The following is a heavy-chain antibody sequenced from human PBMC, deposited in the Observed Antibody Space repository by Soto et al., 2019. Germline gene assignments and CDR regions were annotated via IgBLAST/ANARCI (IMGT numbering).Heavy chain of an antibody. Sequence: PSETLSLTCTVSGGSISSSSYYWGWIRQPPGKGLEWIGSIYYSGSTYYNPSLKSRVTISVDTSKNQFSLKLSSVTAADTAVYYCARQVSTMGSLRPITIFGVVTLGPNWFDPWGQGTLVTVSS. CDR3: ARQVSTMGSLRPITIFGVVTLGPNWFDP. CDR2: IYYSGST. D-gene: IGHD3-3*01. J-gene: IGHJ5*02. CDR1: GGSISSSSYY. V-gene: IGHV4-39*01.